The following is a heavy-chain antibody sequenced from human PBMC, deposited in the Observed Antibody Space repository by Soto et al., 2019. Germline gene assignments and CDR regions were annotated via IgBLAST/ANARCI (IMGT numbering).Heavy chain of an antibody. CDR3: AIVPSIVPAAMDIYWYFDL. CDR1: GFTFSSYA. D-gene: IGHD2-2*01. V-gene: IGHV3-23*01. Sequence: GGSLRLSCAASGFTFSSYAMSWVRQAPGKGLEWVSAISGSGGSTYYADSVKGRFTISRDNSKNTLYLQMNSLRAEDTAVYYCAIVPSIVPAAMDIYWYFDLWGRGTLVTVSS. J-gene: IGHJ2*01. CDR2: ISGSGGST.